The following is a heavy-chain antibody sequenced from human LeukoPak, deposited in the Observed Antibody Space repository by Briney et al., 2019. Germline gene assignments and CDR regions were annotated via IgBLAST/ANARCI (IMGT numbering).Heavy chain of an antibody. V-gene: IGHV4-59*01. CDR1: GGSISSYY. Sequence: SETLSLTCTVSGGSISSYYWSWIRQPPGKGLEWIGYIYYSGSTNYNPSLKSRVTISVDTSKNQFSLKLSSVTAADTAVYYCARGSEMATSYYYYYYYMDVWGKGTTVTVSS. J-gene: IGHJ6*03. D-gene: IGHD5-24*01. CDR3: ARGSEMATSYYYYYYYMDV. CDR2: IYYSGST.